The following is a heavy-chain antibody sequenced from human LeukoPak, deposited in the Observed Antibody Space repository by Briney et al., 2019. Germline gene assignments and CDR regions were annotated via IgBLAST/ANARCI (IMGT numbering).Heavy chain of an antibody. CDR3: TTAPHRDSSGYYPDY. D-gene: IGHD3-22*01. CDR1: GFTLSNVW. V-gene: IGHV3-15*01. J-gene: IGHJ4*02. CDR2: IRSKSDGGTT. Sequence: GGSLSLSCAASGFTLSNVWMSWVRQAPGKGLEWLGRIRSKSDGGTTDHAAPVEGRFAVSRDESQNMLYLQMNSLQTEDTAVYFCTTAPHRDSSGYYPDYWGQGTLVTVSS.